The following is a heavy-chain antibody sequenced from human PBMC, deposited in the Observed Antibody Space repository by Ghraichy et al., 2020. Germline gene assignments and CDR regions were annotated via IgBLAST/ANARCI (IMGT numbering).Heavy chain of an antibody. Sequence: GGSLRLSCAASGFTFSSYAMSWVRQAPGKGLEWVSAISGSSGSTYYADSVKGRFTISRDNSKNTLYLQMNSLRAEDTAVYYCAKGRSGWLVPGWFDPWGQGTLVTVSS. CDR1: GFTFSSYA. CDR3: AKGRSGWLVPGWFDP. J-gene: IGHJ5*02. D-gene: IGHD6-19*01. CDR2: ISGSSGST. V-gene: IGHV3-23*01.